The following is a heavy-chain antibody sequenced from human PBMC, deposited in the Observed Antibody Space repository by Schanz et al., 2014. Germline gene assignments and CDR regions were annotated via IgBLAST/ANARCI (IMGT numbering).Heavy chain of an antibody. Sequence: QVQLVQSGAEVKKLGASVKVSCKASGYFFSSYGISWVRQAPGQGLEWMGWINGYNAHTNYAQKFQGRVTMSRTTSISTAYMELSRLRPDDTAIYYCVRAVEPAALHGYWFDPWGQGTLVTVAS. J-gene: IGHJ5*02. CDR3: VRAVEPAALHGYWFDP. D-gene: IGHD2-2*01. CDR1: GYFFSSYG. V-gene: IGHV1-18*01. CDR2: INGYNAHT.